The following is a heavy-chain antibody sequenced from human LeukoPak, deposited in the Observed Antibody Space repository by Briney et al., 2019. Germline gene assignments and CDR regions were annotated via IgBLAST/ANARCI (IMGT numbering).Heavy chain of an antibody. CDR3: ARPPYYDFWSGYPRDAFDI. Sequence: SETLSLTCAVYGGSFSGYYWSWIRQPPGKGLEWIGEINHSGSTNYNPSLKSRVTISVDTSKNQFSLKLSSVTAADTAVYYCARPPYYDFWSGYPRDAFDIWGQGTMVTVSS. J-gene: IGHJ3*02. CDR2: INHSGST. V-gene: IGHV4-34*01. D-gene: IGHD3-3*01. CDR1: GGSFSGYY.